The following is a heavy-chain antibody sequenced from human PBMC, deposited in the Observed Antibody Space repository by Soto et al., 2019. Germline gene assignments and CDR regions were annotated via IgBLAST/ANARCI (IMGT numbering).Heavy chain of an antibody. CDR2: IYYSGST. CDR1: GGSISSGDYY. D-gene: IGHD6-6*01. J-gene: IGHJ5*02. Sequence: SETLSLTCTVSGGSISSGDYYWSWIRQPPGKGLEWIGYIYYSGSTYYNPSLKSRVTISVDTSKNQFSLKLSSVTAADTAVYYCARGAAARPGWFDPWGQGTLVTVSS. V-gene: IGHV4-30-4*01. CDR3: ARGAAARPGWFDP.